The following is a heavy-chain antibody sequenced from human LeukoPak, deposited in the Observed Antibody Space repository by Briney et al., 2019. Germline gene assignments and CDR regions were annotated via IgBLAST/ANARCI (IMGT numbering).Heavy chain of an antibody. V-gene: IGHV1-8*03. CDR3: ARVGVPFYYYFMDV. J-gene: IGHJ6*03. CDR2: MNPNSGNT. Sequence: ASVKVSCKASGYTFTSYDINWLRQATGRGLEWMGWMNPNSGNTGYAQKLQGRVTITRNTSISTAYMELSSLRSEDTAVYYCARVGVPFYYYFMDVWGKGTTVTVS. CDR1: GYTFTSYD.